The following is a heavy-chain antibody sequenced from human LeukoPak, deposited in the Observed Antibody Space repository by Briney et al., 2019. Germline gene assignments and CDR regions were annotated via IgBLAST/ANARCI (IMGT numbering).Heavy chain of an antibody. V-gene: IGHV4-39*01. CDR2: TYYSGST. CDR3: ARHKAMAGISFFYFDY. J-gene: IGHJ4*02. Sequence: SETLSLTCTVSGGSISSSSYYWGWIRQPPGKGLEWIGSTYYSGSTYYNPSLKSRVTISVDTSKNQFSLKLSSVTAADTAVYYCARHKAMAGISFFYFDYWGQGTLVTVSS. CDR1: GGSISSSSYY. D-gene: IGHD6-19*01.